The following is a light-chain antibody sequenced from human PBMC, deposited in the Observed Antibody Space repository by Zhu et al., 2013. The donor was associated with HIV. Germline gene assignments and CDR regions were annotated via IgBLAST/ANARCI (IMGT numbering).Light chain of an antibody. CDR3: SSYAGTDTLL. V-gene: IGLV2-11*01. CDR1: SSNVGYYNY. J-gene: IGLJ1*01. Sequence: QSALTQPRSVSGSPGQSVTLSCTGSSSNVGYYNYVSWYQQHPGKAPKLILFEVNKRPSGVSNRFSGSKSGNTASLSISGLQSEDEADYYCSSYAGTDTLLFGGGTKVTVL. CDR2: EVN.